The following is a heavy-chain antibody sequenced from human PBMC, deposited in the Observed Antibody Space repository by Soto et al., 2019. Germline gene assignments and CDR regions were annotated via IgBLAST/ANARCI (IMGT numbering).Heavy chain of an antibody. Sequence: QLQLQESGPGLVKPSETLSLTCTVSGGSISSSSYYWGWIRPPPGKGLEWIGSIYYSGSTYYNPSLKSRVTIAVDTSKNQFSLKLSSVTAADTAVYYCATQPGIAAAGTFDYWGQGTLVTVSS. V-gene: IGHV4-39*01. CDR2: IYYSGST. J-gene: IGHJ4*02. D-gene: IGHD6-13*01. CDR1: GGSISSSSYY. CDR3: ATQPGIAAAGTFDY.